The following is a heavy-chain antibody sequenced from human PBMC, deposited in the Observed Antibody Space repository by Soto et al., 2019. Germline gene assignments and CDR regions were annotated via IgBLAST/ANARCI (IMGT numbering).Heavy chain of an antibody. Sequence: QVQLVQSGVEVKKPGASVKVSCKTSGYTFTSYGITWVRQAPGQGLEWMGWISGYNGDTKYAQKFLGRVTVTTDTSTSTAYMDLRSLRSDDTAVYYCARAVGASLDYWGQGTLVTVSS. CDR2: ISGYNGDT. D-gene: IGHD1-26*01. J-gene: IGHJ4*02. CDR1: GYTFTSYG. CDR3: ARAVGASLDY. V-gene: IGHV1-18*01.